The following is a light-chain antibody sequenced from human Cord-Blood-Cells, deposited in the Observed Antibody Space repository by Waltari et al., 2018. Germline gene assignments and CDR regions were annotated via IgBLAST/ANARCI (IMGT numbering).Light chain of an antibody. CDR2: DVS. V-gene: IGLV2-14*01. CDR1: SSDVGGYNY. CDR3: SSYTSSSTLDV. Sequence: QSALTQPASVSGSPGQSITISCTVTSSDVGGYNYVSRYQQHPGKAPKLMIYDVSNRPSGVSNRFSGSKSGNTASLTISGLQAEDEDDYYCSSYTSSSTLDVFETGTKVTVL. J-gene: IGLJ1*01.